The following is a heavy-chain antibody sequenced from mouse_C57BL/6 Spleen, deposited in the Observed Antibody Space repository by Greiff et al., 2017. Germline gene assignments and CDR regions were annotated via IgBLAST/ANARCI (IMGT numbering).Heavy chain of an antibody. CDR1: GYTFTDYY. CDR2: INPNNGGT. Sequence: EVQLQQSGPELVKPGASVKISCKASGYTFTDYYMNWVKQSHGKSLEWIGDINPNNGGTSYNQKFKGKATLTDAKSSSTAYMELRSLTSEDSAVYYCARFPLLRVYLDYWGQGTTLTVSS. J-gene: IGHJ2*01. D-gene: IGHD1-1*01. CDR3: ARFPLLRVYLDY. V-gene: IGHV1-26*01.